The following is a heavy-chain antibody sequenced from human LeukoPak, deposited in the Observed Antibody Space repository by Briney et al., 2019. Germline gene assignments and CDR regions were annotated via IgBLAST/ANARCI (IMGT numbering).Heavy chain of an antibody. D-gene: IGHD3-22*01. J-gene: IGHJ4*02. CDR1: GGTFSSYA. CDR2: ISAYNGNT. V-gene: IGHV1-18*01. Sequence: GASVKVSCKASGGTFSSYAISWVRQAPGQGLEWMGWISAYNGNTNYAQKFQGRVTMTRDMPTSTVYMELSSLRSEDTAVYYCARDFASRDDSEGFDYWGQGTLVTVSS. CDR3: ARDFASRDDSEGFDY.